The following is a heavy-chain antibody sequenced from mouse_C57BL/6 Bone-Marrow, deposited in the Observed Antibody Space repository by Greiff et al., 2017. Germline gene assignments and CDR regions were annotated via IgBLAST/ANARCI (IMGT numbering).Heavy chain of an antibody. CDR3: AIRRTTVVAEGFDY. V-gene: IGHV1-74*01. D-gene: IGHD1-1*01. CDR2: IHPSDSDT. CDR1: GYTFTSYW. J-gene: IGHJ2*01. Sequence: QVQLQQPGAELVKPGASVKVSCKASGYTFTSYWMHWVKQRPGQGLEWIGRIHPSDSDTNSNQKCKGKATLTVDKSSSTADMQLSSLPSEDSAVYYCAIRRTTVVAEGFDYWGRGTTLTVSS.